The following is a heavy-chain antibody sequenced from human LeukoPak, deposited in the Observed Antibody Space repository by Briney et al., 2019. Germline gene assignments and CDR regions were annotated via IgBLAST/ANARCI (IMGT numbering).Heavy chain of an antibody. V-gene: IGHV3-23*01. CDR2: IGGSNGIT. CDR1: RFTFNSYA. CDR3: ARNEISGWGYFDY. Sequence: GGSLRLSCAASRFTFNSYAMSWVRQAPGKGLEWVSVIGGSNGITFYVGSVKGRFTISRDNSKDTLYLQMNSLRAEDTAVYYCARNEISGWGYFDYWGQGTLVTVSS. J-gene: IGHJ4*02. D-gene: IGHD6-19*01.